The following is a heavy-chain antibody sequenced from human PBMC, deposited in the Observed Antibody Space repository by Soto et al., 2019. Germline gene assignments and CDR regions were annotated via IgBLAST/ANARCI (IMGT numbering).Heavy chain of an antibody. CDR3: AKDPSVAGGNQ. D-gene: IGHD6-19*01. CDR2: ISGSGGST. J-gene: IGHJ4*02. Sequence: HPWGELRPSGRRAGFKCSTYAMRWLRQAPGKGLEWVSAISGSGGSTYYADSVKGRFTISRDNSKNTLYLQMNSLRAEDTAVYYCAKDPSVAGGNQWGQGTLVTVSS. CDR1: GFKCSTYA. V-gene: IGHV3-23*01.